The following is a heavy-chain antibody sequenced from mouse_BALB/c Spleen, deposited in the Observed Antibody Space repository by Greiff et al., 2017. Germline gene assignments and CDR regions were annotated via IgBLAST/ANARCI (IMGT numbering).Heavy chain of an antibody. D-gene: IGHD1-1*01. CDR2: ISYDGSN. V-gene: IGHV3-6*02. Sequence: EVKLQESGPGLVKPSQSLSLTCSVTGYSITSGYYWNWIRQFPGNKLEWMGYISYDGSNNYNPSLKNRISITRDTSKNQFFLKLNSVTTEDTATYYCARDQRYWFAYWGQGTLVTVSA. CDR3: ARDQRYWFAY. J-gene: IGHJ3*01. CDR1: GYSITSGYY.